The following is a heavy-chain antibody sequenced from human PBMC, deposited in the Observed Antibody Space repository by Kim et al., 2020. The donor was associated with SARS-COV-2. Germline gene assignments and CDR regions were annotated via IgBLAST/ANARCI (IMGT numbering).Heavy chain of an antibody. D-gene: IGHD3-9*01. V-gene: IGHV4-61*01. CDR2: IYYSGST. J-gene: IGHJ4*02. Sequence: SETLSLTCTVSGGSVSSGSYYWSWIRQPPGKGLEWIAYIYYSGSTSHNPSLKSRLTISVDTSKNQFSLKLSSVTAADTAVYYCARALRPHLTVAHFDYWGQGTLVTVSS. CDR1: GGSVSSGSYY. CDR3: ARALRPHLTVAHFDY.